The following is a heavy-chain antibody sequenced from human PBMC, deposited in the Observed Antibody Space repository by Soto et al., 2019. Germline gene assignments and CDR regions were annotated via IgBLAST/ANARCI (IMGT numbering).Heavy chain of an antibody. Sequence: SETLSLTCTVSGGSISSSSYYWGWIRQPPGKGLEWIGSIYYSGSTYYNPSLKSRVTISVDTSKKQFSLKLSSVTAADTAVYYCARTTQQGGIAAAGQFDYWGQGTLVTVSS. J-gene: IGHJ4*02. CDR2: IYYSGST. V-gene: IGHV4-39*01. CDR3: ARTTQQGGIAAAGQFDY. CDR1: GGSISSSSYY. D-gene: IGHD6-13*01.